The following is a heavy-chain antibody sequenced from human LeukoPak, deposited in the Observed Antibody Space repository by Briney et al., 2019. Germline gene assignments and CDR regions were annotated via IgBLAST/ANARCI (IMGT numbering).Heavy chain of an antibody. J-gene: IGHJ6*03. CDR2: IKPNSGGT. D-gene: IGHD6-13*01. V-gene: IGHV1-2*02. CDR1: GYTFTGYY. CDR3: ARGGYRSSWYARGDYYYYMDV. Sequence: ASVKVSCKASGYTFTGYYMHWVRQAPGQGLEWMGWIKPNSGGTNYAQKFQGRVTMTRDTSISTAYMELSRLRSDDTAVYYCARGGYRSSWYARGDYYYYMDVWGKGTTVTVSS.